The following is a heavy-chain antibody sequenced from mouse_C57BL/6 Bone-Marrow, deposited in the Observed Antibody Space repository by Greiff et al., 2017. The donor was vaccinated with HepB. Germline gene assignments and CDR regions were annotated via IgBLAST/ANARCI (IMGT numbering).Heavy chain of an antibody. D-gene: IGHD2-3*01. CDR3: TTSGYYMDY. Sequence: EVKLQESGAELVRPGASVKLSCTASGFNIKDDYMYWVKQRPEQGLEWIGWIDPENGDTEYASKFQGKATITADTSSNTAYLQLSSLTSEDTAVYYCTTSGYYMDYWGQGTSVTVSS. CDR2: IDPENGDT. CDR1: GFNIKDDY. J-gene: IGHJ4*01. V-gene: IGHV14-4*01.